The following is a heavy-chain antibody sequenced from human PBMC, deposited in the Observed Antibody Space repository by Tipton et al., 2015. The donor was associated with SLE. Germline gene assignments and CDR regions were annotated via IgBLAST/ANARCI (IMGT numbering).Heavy chain of an antibody. CDR2: IKQDGSEK. Sequence: LSLTCAASGFTFSSYWMSWVRQAPGKGLEWVANIKQDGSEKYYVDSVKGRFTISRDNAKNSLYLQMNSLRAEDTAVYYCARDTVAAAGTFDYWGQGTLVTVSS. CDR3: ARDTVAAAGTFDY. J-gene: IGHJ4*02. V-gene: IGHV3-7*01. D-gene: IGHD6-13*01. CDR1: GFTFSSYW.